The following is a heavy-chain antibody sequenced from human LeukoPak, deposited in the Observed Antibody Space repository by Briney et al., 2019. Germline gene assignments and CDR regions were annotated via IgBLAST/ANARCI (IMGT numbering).Heavy chain of an antibody. V-gene: IGHV3-23*01. CDR1: GFTFTSYA. D-gene: IGHD3-22*01. Sequence: PGGSLRLSCAASGFTFTSYAMSWVRQAPGKGLEWVAAISGSGSTTYFADSVKGRFTIFRDNSKNTLYLQMNSLRAEDTAVYYCAKVVRGSKVVVITNLDYWGQGTLVTVSS. CDR2: ISGSGSTT. J-gene: IGHJ4*02. CDR3: AKVVRGSKVVVITNLDY.